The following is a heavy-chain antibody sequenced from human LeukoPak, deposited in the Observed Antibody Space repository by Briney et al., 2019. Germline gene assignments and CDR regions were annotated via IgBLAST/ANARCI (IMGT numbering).Heavy chain of an antibody. D-gene: IGHD5-18*01. V-gene: IGHV3-48*01. CDR1: GFTFSSYS. Sequence: PGGSLRPTCAASGFTFSSYSMNWVRQAPGKGLEWVSYISSSSSTIYYADSVKGRFTISRDNAKNSLYLQMNSLRAEDTAVYYCARGKAILDTPFDYWGQGTLVTVSS. CDR2: ISSSSSTI. J-gene: IGHJ4*02. CDR3: ARGKAILDTPFDY.